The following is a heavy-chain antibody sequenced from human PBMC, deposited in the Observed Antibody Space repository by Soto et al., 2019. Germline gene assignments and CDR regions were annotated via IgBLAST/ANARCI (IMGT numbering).Heavy chain of an antibody. CDR3: AKGSATQSSYYDY. Sequence: GGSLRLSCAASGFAFSNYAMSWVRQAPGKGLEWVSGVSDSGGTTYYADAVKGRFTISRDNSKNSLYLQMNSLRGDDSAVYYCAKGSATQSSYYDYWGQGTLVTVSS. CDR2: VSDSGGTT. V-gene: IGHV3-23*01. D-gene: IGHD1-26*01. CDR1: GFAFSNYA. J-gene: IGHJ4*02.